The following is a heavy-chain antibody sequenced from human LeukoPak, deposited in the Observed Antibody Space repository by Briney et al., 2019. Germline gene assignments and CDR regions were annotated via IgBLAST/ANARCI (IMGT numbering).Heavy chain of an antibody. V-gene: IGHV3-23*01. CDR3: AREEGLDHHGDH. CDR2: ISGSGGST. Sequence: GGSLRLSCAASGFTFSSYGMSWVRQAPGKGLEWVSAISGSGGSTYYADSVKGRFTISRDNAKNSLYLQMNSLRAEDTAVYYCAREEGLDHHGDHWGQGTLVTVSS. CDR1: GFTFSSYG. D-gene: IGHD1-14*01. J-gene: IGHJ4*02.